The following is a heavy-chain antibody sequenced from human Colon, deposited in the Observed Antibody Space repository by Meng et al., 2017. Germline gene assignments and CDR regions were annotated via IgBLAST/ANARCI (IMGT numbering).Heavy chain of an antibody. CDR2: IYYTGST. CDR3: ARGPLDY. V-gene: IGHV4-61*01. J-gene: IGHJ4*02. CDR1: GGSVSSGIYY. Sequence: QVRLPESRPGSVRPSETLSLPCTVSGGSVSSGIYYWSWIRQPPGKGLEWIGYIYYTGSTNYNPSLKGRVTISVDTSKNQFSLKLSSVTAADTAVYYCARGPLDYWGQGTLVTVSS.